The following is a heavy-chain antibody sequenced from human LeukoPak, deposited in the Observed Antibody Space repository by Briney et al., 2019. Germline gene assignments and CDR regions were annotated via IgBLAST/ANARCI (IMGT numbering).Heavy chain of an antibody. J-gene: IGHJ2*01. D-gene: IGHD2-15*01. CDR3: ARRLLLIDWYFDL. CDR2: VTLIFATP. V-gene: IGHV1-69*05. Sequence: GASVKVSCKASGGSFSNNAINWVRQAPGQGLEWMGGVTLIFATPNYAQKFQGRVTITTDESTSTVYMELSSLRSEDTAVYYCARRLLLIDWYFDLWGRGTLLTVSS. CDR1: GGSFSNNA.